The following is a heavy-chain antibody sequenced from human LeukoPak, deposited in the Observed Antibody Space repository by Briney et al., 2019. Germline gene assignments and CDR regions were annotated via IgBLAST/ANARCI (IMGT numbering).Heavy chain of an antibody. CDR3: ARLAGAVSGTWYFDL. CDR1: GFTFSIYW. D-gene: IGHD6-19*01. V-gene: IGHV3-74*01. CDR2: VNSDGSTA. J-gene: IGHJ2*01. Sequence: GGSLRLSCAASGFTFSIYWMHWVRQAPGKGLVWVSRVNSDGSTASYADSVKGRFTISRDNAKNTLYLQMNSLRAEDTAVYYCARLAGAVSGTWYFDLWGRGTLVTVSS.